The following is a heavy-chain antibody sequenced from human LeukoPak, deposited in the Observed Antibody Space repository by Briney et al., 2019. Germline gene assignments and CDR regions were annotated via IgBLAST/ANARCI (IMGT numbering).Heavy chain of an antibody. CDR1: GFTFSTFW. CDR2: IKQDGSEK. CDR3: AKGLAVAGHFDY. V-gene: IGHV3-7*05. D-gene: IGHD6-19*01. J-gene: IGHJ4*02. Sequence: GGSLRLSCAASGFTFSTFWMSWVRQAPGKGLEWVANIKQDGSEKYYVDSVKGRFTISRDNAKNSLYLQMNSLRAEDTAVYYCAKGLAVAGHFDYWGQGTLVTVSS.